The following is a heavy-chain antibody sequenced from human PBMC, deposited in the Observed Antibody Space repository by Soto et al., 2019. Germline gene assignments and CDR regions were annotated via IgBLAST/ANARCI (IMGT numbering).Heavy chain of an antibody. V-gene: IGHV5-10-1*01. J-gene: IGHJ4*02. CDR3: ARVRSSWYPLEY. Sequence: ESLKISCKGSGYSFTSYWISWVRQMPGKGLEWMGRIDPSDSYTNYSPSFQGHVTISADKSISTAYLQWSSLKASDTAMYYCARVRSSWYPLEYWGQGTLVTVSS. CDR1: GYSFTSYW. CDR2: IDPSDSYT. D-gene: IGHD6-13*01.